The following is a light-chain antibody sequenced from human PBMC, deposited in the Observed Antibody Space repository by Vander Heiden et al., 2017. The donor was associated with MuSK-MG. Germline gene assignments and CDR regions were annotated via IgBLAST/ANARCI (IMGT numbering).Light chain of an antibody. CDR1: QSVSSA. CDR2: DGS. J-gene: IGKJ4*01. V-gene: IGKV3-11*01. CDR3: QQRSNWPLT. Sequence: EIVSTYSPATLSLSPCERATLSCRASQSVSSALVWYQQKAGQAPRLLIYDGSNRATGIPARFSGSGSGTDFTLTINSLEPEDFAVYYCQQRSNWPLTFGGGTKVEIK.